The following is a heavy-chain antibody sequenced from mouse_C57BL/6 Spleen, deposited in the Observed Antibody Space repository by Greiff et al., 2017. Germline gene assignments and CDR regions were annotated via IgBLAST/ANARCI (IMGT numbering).Heavy chain of an antibody. CDR3: ARAPYGSAWFAP. CDR2: IDPNSGGT. CDR1: GYTFTGDW. Sequence: QVQLQQPGAELVKPGASVKLSCKASGYTFTGDWMHWVKQRPGRGLEWIGRIDPNSGGTKYTEKFKSKATLTVDKPSSTAYMQLSSLTSEDSAVYYGARAPYGSAWFAPWCQGTLVAVSA. D-gene: IGHD1-1*02. V-gene: IGHV1-72*01. J-gene: IGHJ3*01.